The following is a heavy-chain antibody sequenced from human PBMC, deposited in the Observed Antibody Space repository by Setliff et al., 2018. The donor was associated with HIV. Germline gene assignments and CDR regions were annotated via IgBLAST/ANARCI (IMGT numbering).Heavy chain of an antibody. Sequence: ASVKVSCKASGGTFSSYAMSWVRQAPGKGLEWVSAISGSGGSTYYADSVKGRFTISRENSKNTLYLQMNSLRPEDTAVYYCAKDFPPPNGMDVWGQGTTVTVSS. CDR2: ISGSGGST. CDR3: AKDFPPPNGMDV. J-gene: IGHJ6*02. CDR1: GGTFSSYA. V-gene: IGHV3-23*01.